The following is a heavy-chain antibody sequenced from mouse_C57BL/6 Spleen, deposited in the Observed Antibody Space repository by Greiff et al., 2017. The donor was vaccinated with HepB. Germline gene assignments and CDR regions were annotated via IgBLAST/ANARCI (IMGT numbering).Heavy chain of an antibody. CDR1: GYTFTSYW. CDR3: ARSGYDYSWFAY. CDR2: IYPGSGST. Sequence: QVQLQQPGAELVKPGASVKMSCKASGYTFTSYWITWVKQRPGQGLEWIGDIYPGSGSTNNNEKFKSKATLTVDTSSSTAYMQLSSLTSEDSAVYVWARSGYDYSWFAYWGQGTLVTVSA. V-gene: IGHV1-55*01. J-gene: IGHJ3*01. D-gene: IGHD2-4*01.